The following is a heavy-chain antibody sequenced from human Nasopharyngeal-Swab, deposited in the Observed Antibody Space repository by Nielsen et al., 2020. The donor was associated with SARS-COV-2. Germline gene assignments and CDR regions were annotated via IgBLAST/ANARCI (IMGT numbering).Heavy chain of an antibody. CDR3: ARDVAIVGATLEN. V-gene: IGHV3-48*02. CDR2: ISSSSSTS. D-gene: IGHD1-26*01. CDR1: EFTMSRNG. J-gene: IGHJ4*02. Sequence: GESLKISCAASEFTMSRNGMHWARQAPGKVLEWVAYISSSSSTSYYADSVKGRFTISRDKPKNSLYLQMNSLRDEDTALYYCARDVAIVGATLENWGQGTLVTVSS.